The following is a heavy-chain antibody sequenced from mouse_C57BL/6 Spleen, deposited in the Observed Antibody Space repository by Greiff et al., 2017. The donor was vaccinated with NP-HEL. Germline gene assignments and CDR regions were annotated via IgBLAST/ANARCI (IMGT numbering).Heavy chain of an antibody. V-gene: IGHV1-74*01. CDR3: AIGNFYQGFAY. CDR2: IHPSDSDT. Sequence: QVQLQQPGAELVKPGASVKVSCKASGYTFTSYWMHWVKQRPGQGLEWIGRIHPSDSDTNYNQKFKGKATLTVDKSFSTAYMQLSSLTSEDSAVYYCAIGNFYQGFAYWGQGTLVTVSA. CDR1: GYTFTSYW. J-gene: IGHJ3*01.